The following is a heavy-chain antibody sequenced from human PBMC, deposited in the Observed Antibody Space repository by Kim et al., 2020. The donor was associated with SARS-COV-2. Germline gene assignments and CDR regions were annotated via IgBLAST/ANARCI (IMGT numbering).Heavy chain of an antibody. CDR2: MNPNSGNT. CDR1: GYTFTSYD. CDR3: ARGYGSGSYYIRHYHDY. V-gene: IGHV1-8*01. D-gene: IGHD3-10*01. J-gene: IGHJ4*02. Sequence: ASVKVSCKASGYTFTSYDINWVRQATGQGLEWMGWMNPNSGNTGYAQKFQGRVTMTRNTSISTAYMELSSLRSEDTAVYYCARGYGSGSYYIRHYHDYWGQGTLVTVSS.